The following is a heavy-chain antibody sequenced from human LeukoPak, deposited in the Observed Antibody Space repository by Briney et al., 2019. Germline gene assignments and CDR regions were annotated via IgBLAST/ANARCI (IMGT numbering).Heavy chain of an antibody. CDR1: GYTFTGYY. CDR3: ARVFFYSALSADSGTYDY. D-gene: IGHD2/OR15-2a*01. J-gene: IGHJ4*02. CDR2: INPNSGGT. V-gene: IGHV1-2*02. Sequence: ASVKVSCKASGYTFTGYYMHWVRQAPGQGLEWMGWINPNSGGTNYAQKFQGSVTMTRDTSITTAYMELSRLRSDDTAVYYCARVFFYSALSADSGTYDYWGQGTLVTVSS.